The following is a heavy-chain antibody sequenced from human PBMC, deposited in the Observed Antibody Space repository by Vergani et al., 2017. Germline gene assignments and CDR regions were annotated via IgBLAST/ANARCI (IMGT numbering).Heavy chain of an antibody. J-gene: IGHJ6*03. CDR2: IYYSGST. V-gene: IGHV4-30-4*01. CDR3: ARHKEQLVPGNYYYYYYMDV. CDR1: CGSISRGDYY. D-gene: IGHD6-13*01. Sequence: QVQLQESGPGLVKPSQILSLTCTVSCGSISRGDYYWSWIRQPPGKGLEWIGYIYYSGSTYYNPSLKSRVTISVDTSKNQFPLKLNSVTAADTAVYYCARHKEQLVPGNYYYYYYMDVWGKGTTVTVSS.